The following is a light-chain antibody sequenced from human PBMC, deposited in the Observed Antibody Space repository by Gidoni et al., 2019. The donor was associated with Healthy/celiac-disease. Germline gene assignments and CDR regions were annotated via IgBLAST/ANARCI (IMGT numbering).Light chain of an antibody. CDR1: QSVSSSY. V-gene: IGKV3-20*01. Sequence: EMVWTQSPGTLSLSPGERATLSCRASQSVSSSYLAWYQQKPGQAPMLLIYGASSRATGIPDGFSDSGSGTDFTLTISRLEPEDFAVYYCQQYGSSTLTFGGGTKVEIK. CDR3: QQYGSSTLT. CDR2: GAS. J-gene: IGKJ4*01.